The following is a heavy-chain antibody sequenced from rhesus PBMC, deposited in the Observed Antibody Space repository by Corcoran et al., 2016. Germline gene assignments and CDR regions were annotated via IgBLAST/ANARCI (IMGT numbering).Heavy chain of an antibody. J-gene: IGHJ1*01. CDR1: GYSISSGYG. D-gene: IGHD6-31*01. CDR2: ISYSGST. Sequence: QLQLQESGPGLVKPSETLSLPCAVSGYSISSGYGWSWNRQPPGKGLEWIGYISYSGSTSYNPSLKSRVTISRDTAKNQFSLNLSSVTAADTAVYYCARDQDSSGWYGSEYFEFWGQGALVTVSS. CDR3: ARDQDSSGWYGSEYFEF. V-gene: IGHV4-122*02.